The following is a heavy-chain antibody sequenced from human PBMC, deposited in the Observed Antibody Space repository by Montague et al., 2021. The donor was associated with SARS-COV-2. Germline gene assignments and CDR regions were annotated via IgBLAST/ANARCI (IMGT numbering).Heavy chain of an antibody. CDR2: SYYSGAT. CDR1: GGSIDSYY. V-gene: IGHV4-59*01. D-gene: IGHD1-1*01. Sequence: SETLSLTCTVSGGSIDSYYWSWLGQPQGKRLEWNEYSYYSGATNYNPSLESRVTMSVDTSKNQFSLNLSSVTAADTAMYYCARELANNWFDPWGQGTLVTVSS. J-gene: IGHJ5*02. CDR3: ARELANNWFDP.